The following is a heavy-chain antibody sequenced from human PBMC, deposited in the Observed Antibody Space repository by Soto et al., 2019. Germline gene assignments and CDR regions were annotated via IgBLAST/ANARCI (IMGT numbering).Heavy chain of an antibody. CDR1: GFTVSSNY. Sequence: EVQLVESGGGLVQPGGSLRLSCAASGFTVSSNYMSWVRQAPGKGLEWVSVIYSGGSTYYADSVKGRFTISRDNSKNTLYLQLNSLRAEDTAVYYCARDHSHRSGWPGRLGYWGQGTLVTVSS. CDR2: IYSGGST. V-gene: IGHV3-66*01. CDR3: ARDHSHRSGWPGRLGY. J-gene: IGHJ4*02. D-gene: IGHD6-19*01.